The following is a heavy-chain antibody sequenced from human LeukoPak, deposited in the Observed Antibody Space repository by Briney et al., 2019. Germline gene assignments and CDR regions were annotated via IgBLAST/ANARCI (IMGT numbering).Heavy chain of an antibody. CDR2: ISSSGDTT. Sequence: GGSLRLSCAASGFTFSSYAMNWVRQAPGKGLEWVSTISSSGDTTYYADSVKGRFTISRDSSKNTLHLQMNSLRADDTAVYYCAKGFNWNYPHYFDYWGQGTQVTVSS. V-gene: IGHV3-23*01. CDR3: AKGFNWNYPHYFDY. D-gene: IGHD1-7*01. J-gene: IGHJ4*02. CDR1: GFTFSSYA.